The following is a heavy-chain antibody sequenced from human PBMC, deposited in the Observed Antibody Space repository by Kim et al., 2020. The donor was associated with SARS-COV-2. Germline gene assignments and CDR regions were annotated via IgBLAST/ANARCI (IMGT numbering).Heavy chain of an antibody. CDR1: GFSFSDYS. Sequence: GGSLRLSCAASGFSFSDYSMSWIRQAPGKGLEWLSYISRSGSPIYYADSVNGRFTISRDNAKNSLYLQMTSLRADDTALYYCARDGLRPANAFDLWGQGAKVIVST. CDR3: ARDGLRPANAFDL. CDR2: ISRSGSPI. V-gene: IGHV3-11*01. J-gene: IGHJ3*01.